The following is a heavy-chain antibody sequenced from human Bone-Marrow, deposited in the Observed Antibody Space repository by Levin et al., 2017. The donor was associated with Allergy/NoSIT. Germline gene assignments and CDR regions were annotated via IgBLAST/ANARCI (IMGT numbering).Heavy chain of an antibody. D-gene: IGHD2-8*01. CDR1: GGSFSGYY. Sequence: TSETLSLTCAVYGGSFSGYYWSWIRQPPGKGLEWIGEINHSGSTNYNPSLKSRVTISVDTSKNQFSLKLSSVTAADTAVYYCASAIGREYCTNGVCYIAGTGFDPWGQGTLVTVSS. CDR3: ASAIGREYCTNGVCYIAGTGFDP. CDR2: INHSGST. V-gene: IGHV4-34*01. J-gene: IGHJ5*02.